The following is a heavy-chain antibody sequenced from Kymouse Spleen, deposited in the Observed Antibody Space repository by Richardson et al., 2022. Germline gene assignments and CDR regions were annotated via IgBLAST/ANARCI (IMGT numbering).Heavy chain of an antibody. V-gene: IGHV1-3*01. Sequence: QVQLVQSGAEVKKPGASVKVSCKASGYTFTSYAMHWVRQAPGQRLEWMGWINAGNGNTKYSQKFQGRVTITRDTSASTAYMELSSLRSEDTAVYYCARGYCSSTSCLLFDYWGQGTLVTVSS. J-gene: IGHJ4*02. D-gene: IGHD2-2*02. CDR3: ARGYCSSTSCLLFDY. CDR2: INAGNGNT. CDR1: GYTFTSYA.